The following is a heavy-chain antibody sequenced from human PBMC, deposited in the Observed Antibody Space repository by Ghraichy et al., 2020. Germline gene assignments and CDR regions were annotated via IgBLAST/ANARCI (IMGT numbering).Heavy chain of an antibody. CDR3: ARESFLEATVVNDGYYYGMDV. V-gene: IGHV1-2*02. CDR1: GYTFTGYY. D-gene: IGHD4-23*01. J-gene: IGHJ6*02. Sequence: ASVKVSCKASGYTFTGYYMHWVRQAPGQGLEWMGWINPNSGGTNYAQKFQGRVTMTRDTSISTAYMELSRLRSDDTAVYYCARESFLEATVVNDGYYYGMDVWGQGTTVTVSS. CDR2: INPNSGGT.